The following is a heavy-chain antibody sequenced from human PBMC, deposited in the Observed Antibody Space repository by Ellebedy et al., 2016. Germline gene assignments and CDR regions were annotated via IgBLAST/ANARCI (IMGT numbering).Heavy chain of an antibody. V-gene: IGHV1-69*04. D-gene: IGHD5-12*01. J-gene: IGHJ3*02. Sequence: ASVKVSCKASGYTFTSYGISWVRQAPGQGLEWMGRIIPILGIANYAQKFQGRVTITADKSTSTAYMELSSLRSEDTAVYYCAYDEGGTFDIWGQGTMVTVSS. CDR2: IIPILGIA. CDR3: AYDEGGTFDI. CDR1: GYTFTSYG.